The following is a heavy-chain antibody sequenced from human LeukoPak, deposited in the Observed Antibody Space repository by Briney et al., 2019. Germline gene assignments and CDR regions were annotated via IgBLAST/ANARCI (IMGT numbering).Heavy chain of an antibody. Sequence: SETLSLTCAVYGGSFSGYYWSWIRQPPGKGLEWIGEINHSGSTNYNPSLKSRVTISVDTSKNQFSLKPSSVTAADTAVYYCARELVDCSSTSCHDAFDIWGQGTMVTVSS. J-gene: IGHJ3*02. CDR3: ARELVDCSSTSCHDAFDI. CDR1: GGSFSGYY. CDR2: INHSGST. D-gene: IGHD2-2*01. V-gene: IGHV4-34*01.